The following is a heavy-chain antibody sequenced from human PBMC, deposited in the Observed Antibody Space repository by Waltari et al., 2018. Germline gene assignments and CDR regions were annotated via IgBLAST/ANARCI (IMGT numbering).Heavy chain of an antibody. CDR3: ARGLYQYGSGHYYGY. Sequence: QVQLQQWGAGLLKPSETLSLTCPVHGGSFSPYYWSWIRQPPGKGLQWIGEIKNSGISNYDPSLKGRVTISVDTPKNQLSLEMSSVTAADTAVYYCARGLYQYGSGHYYGYWGQGALVTVSS. D-gene: IGHD3-10*01. CDR2: IKNSGIS. J-gene: IGHJ4*02. V-gene: IGHV4-34*01. CDR1: GGSFSPYY.